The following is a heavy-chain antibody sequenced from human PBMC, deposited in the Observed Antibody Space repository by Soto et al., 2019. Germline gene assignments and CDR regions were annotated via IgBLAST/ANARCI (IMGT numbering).Heavy chain of an antibody. V-gene: IGHV4-31*03. J-gene: IGHJ6*02. Sequence: SETLSLTCTVSGGSISSGGYYWSWIRQHPGKGLEWIGYIYYSGSTYYNPSLKSRVTISVDTSKNQFSLKLSSVTAADTAVYYCARDISNYASYYYYGMDVWGQGTTVTVSS. CDR1: GGSISSGGYY. CDR2: IYYSGST. D-gene: IGHD3-16*01. CDR3: ARDISNYASYYYYGMDV.